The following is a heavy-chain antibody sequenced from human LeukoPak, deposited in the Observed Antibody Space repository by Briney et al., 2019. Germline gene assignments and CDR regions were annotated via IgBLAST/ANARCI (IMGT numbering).Heavy chain of an antibody. CDR3: PKTTGDSAIWGKYYYYLEV. CDR1: GGSISSYY. Sequence: SETLSLTCTVSGGSISSYYWSWIRQPPGKGLEWIGNIYYSGSTNYNPSLKSRVTISGDTSKNQFSLKLSSVTAADTAGYYRPKTTGDSAIWGKYYYYLEVWGQG. V-gene: IGHV4-59*01. CDR2: IYYSGST. D-gene: IGHD3-16*01. J-gene: IGHJ6*03.